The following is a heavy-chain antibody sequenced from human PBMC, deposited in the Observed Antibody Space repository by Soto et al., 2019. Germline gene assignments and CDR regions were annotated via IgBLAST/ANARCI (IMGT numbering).Heavy chain of an antibody. CDR1: GGSISSSNW. CDR2: IYHSGST. Sequence: SETLCLTCAVSGGSISSSNWWSWVRQPPGKGLEWIGEIYHSGSTNYNPSLKSRVTISVDKSKNQFSLKLSSVTAADTAVYYCARDGRYCSSTSCLNWFDPWGQGTLVTVSS. V-gene: IGHV4-4*02. J-gene: IGHJ5*02. D-gene: IGHD2-2*01. CDR3: ARDGRYCSSTSCLNWFDP.